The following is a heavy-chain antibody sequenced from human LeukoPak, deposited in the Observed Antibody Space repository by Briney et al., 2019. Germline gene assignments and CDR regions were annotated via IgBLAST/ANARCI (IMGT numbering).Heavy chain of an antibody. J-gene: IGHJ6*03. CDR2: ISSSGSTI. CDR1: GFTFSSYW. CDR3: ARVDYGSSGPKEFRRYYYYMDV. D-gene: IGHD3-22*01. Sequence: GGSLRPSCAASGFTFSSYWMSWVRQAPGKGLEWVLYISSSGSTIYYADSVKGRFTISRDNAKNSLYLQMNSLRAEDTAVYYCARVDYGSSGPKEFRRYYYYMDVWGKGTTVTVSS. V-gene: IGHV3-48*04.